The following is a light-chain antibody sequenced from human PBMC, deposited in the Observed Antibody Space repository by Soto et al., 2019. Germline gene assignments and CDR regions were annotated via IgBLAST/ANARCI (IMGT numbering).Light chain of an antibody. CDR2: DAF. CDR1: QEINSY. V-gene: IGKV1-33*01. CDR3: QQYDTFPVT. J-gene: IGKJ5*01. Sequence: DIQMTQSPSSRSASVGERVTITCQASQEINSYLRWYQQRPGKAPKLLIYDAFTRETGVPSRFSGSGSGTDFIFTISSLQPEDFATYYCQQYDTFPVTFGQGTRLEI.